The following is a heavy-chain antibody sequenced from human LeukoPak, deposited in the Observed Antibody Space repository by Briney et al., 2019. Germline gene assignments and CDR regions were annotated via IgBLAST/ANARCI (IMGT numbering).Heavy chain of an antibody. CDR3: ARAIHQRIAAAGFDY. Sequence: PGGSLRLSCAASGFTFSDYYMSWIRQAPGKGLEWVSYISSSGSTIYYADSVKGRFTISRDNAKNSLYLQMDSLRAEDTAVYYCARAIHQRIAAAGFDYWGQGTLVTVSS. CDR1: GFTFSDYY. V-gene: IGHV3-11*01. J-gene: IGHJ4*02. CDR2: ISSSGSTI. D-gene: IGHD6-13*01.